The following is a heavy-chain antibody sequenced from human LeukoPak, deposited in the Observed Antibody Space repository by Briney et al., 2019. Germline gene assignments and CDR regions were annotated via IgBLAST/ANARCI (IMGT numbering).Heavy chain of an antibody. CDR2: IYYTGAT. CDR3: ARAGYSYGTGYYFDY. D-gene: IGHD5-18*01. J-gene: IGHJ4*02. Sequence: SETLSLTCTVSGGSISSYYWSWIRLPPGKGLEWIGYIYYTGATYYNPSLKSRVTISLDTSKNQFSLKLSSVTAADAAVYYCARAGYSYGTGYYFDYWGQGALVTVYS. CDR1: GGSISSYY. V-gene: IGHV4-59*01.